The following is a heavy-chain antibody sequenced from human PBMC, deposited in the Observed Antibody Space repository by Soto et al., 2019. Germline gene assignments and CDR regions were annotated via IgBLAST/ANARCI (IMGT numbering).Heavy chain of an antibody. CDR2: VSQSGRI. D-gene: IGHD6-13*01. CDR1: GGSFSDYD. CDR3: ARGASWDRGVFDL. J-gene: IGHJ4*02. V-gene: IGHV4-34*01. Sequence: QVQLQQWGAGLLKPSETLSLNCGVLGGSFSDYDWTWVRQSPGRGLEWIGEVSQSGRITYNPSLKSRFTISEDTSKRRLSLKLRYVTAADTAVYYCARGASWDRGVFDLWGQGTQVTVSS.